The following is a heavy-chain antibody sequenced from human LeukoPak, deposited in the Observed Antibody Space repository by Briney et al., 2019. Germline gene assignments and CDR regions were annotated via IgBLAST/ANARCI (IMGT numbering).Heavy chain of an antibody. CDR2: ISGDGSTR. V-gene: IGHV3-48*03. CDR1: GFIFSSYE. Sequence: TGGSLRLSCTASGFIFSSYEMNWVRQAPGKGLEWVSYISGDGSTRSYADSVRGRFTISRDNAQNSLYLQMNSLRAEDTAVCYCATLGVLLIYATCDYWGQGTLVTVSS. CDR3: ATLGVLLIYATCDY. J-gene: IGHJ4*02. D-gene: IGHD2-8*01.